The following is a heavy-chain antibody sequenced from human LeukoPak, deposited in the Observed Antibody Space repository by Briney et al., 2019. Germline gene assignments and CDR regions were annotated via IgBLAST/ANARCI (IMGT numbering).Heavy chain of an antibody. V-gene: IGHV3-23*01. J-gene: IGHJ4*02. CDR2: VSGRDGST. D-gene: IGHD3-9*01. CDR1: GFTFSNYA. CDR3: AKWGDYDILTGYYDSVY. Sequence: GGSLRLSCAASGFTFSNYAMSWVRQAPGKGLEWVSAVSGRDGSTYYADSVKGRFTISRDNSKNTLYLQMNSLRAEDTAVYYCAKWGDYDILTGYYDSVYWGQGTLVTVSS.